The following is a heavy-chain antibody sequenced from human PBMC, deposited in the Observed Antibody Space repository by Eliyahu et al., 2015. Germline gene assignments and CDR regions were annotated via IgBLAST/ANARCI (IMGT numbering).Heavy chain of an antibody. CDR3: ARATGVVTNFDY. CDR1: GYSISSGYY. V-gene: IGHV4-38-2*02. D-gene: IGHD3-3*01. CDR2: IYHSGST. J-gene: IGHJ4*02. Sequence: QVQLQESGPGLVKPSETLSLTXXVXGYSISSGYYWGWIRQPPXKGLEWIGSIYHSGSTYFNPSLKXRVAISVDTSNNQFSLKLNSVTAADTAVYYCARATGVVTNFDYWGQGTLGTVSS.